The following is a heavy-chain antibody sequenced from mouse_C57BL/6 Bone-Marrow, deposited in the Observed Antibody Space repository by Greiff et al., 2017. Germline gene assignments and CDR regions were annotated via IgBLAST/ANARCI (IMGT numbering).Heavy chain of an antibody. D-gene: IGHD2-4*01. Sequence: VQLQQSGAELAKPGASVKLSCKASGYTFTSYWMHWVKQRPGKGLEWIGYINPSSGYTKYNQKFKDKATLTADKSSSPAYMQRSSLTYEDSAVYYCARGFYDYRWYFDVWGTGTTVTVSS. J-gene: IGHJ1*03. V-gene: IGHV1-7*01. CDR2: INPSSGYT. CDR1: GYTFTSYW. CDR3: ARGFYDYRWYFDV.